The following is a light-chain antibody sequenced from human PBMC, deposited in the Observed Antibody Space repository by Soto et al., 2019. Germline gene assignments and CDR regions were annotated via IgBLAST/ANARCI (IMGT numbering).Light chain of an antibody. V-gene: IGLV2-23*01. CDR3: WSFANFNTYV. CDR2: EGG. J-gene: IGLJ1*01. CDR1: SINVGSYNL. Sequence: QSALTQPASVSGSPGQSIALSCTGTSINVGSYNLVSWYQQHPGKAPKLLISEGGKRPSGVSDRFSASKSGNTASLTISGLQSEDEADYYCWSFANFNTYVFGTGTKLTV.